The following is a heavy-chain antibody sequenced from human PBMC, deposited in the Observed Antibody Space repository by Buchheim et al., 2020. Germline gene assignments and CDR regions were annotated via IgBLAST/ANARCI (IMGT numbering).Heavy chain of an antibody. D-gene: IGHD3-22*01. J-gene: IGHJ4*02. Sequence: QVQLVQSGAEVRKPGASVKVSCKASGYTFSSYAVSWVRQAPGHGLEWVGWISNGNTKNAQKFQGRVTLTTDTSTSTAYMELRSLRTDDTAVYYCARDPGRAYDSSNYYLYWGQGTL. CDR2: ISNGNT. CDR3: ARDPGRAYDSSNYYLY. V-gene: IGHV1-18*01. CDR1: GYTFSSYA.